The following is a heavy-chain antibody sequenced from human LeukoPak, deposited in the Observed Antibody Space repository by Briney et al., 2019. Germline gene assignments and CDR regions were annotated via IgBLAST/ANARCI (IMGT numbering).Heavy chain of an antibody. CDR2: IYTSGST. V-gene: IGHV4-61*02. D-gene: IGHD1-26*01. Sequence: SETLSLTCTVSGGSISSGSYYWSWIRQPAGKGLEWIGRIYTSGSTNYNPSLKSRVTISVDTSENQFSLKLSSVTAADTAVYYCARVLSGNLDYWGQGALVTVSS. J-gene: IGHJ4*02. CDR1: GGSISSGSYY. CDR3: ARVLSGNLDY.